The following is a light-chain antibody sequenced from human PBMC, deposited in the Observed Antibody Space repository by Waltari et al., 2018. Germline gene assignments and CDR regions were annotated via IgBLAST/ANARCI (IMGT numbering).Light chain of an antibody. CDR1: ETLLFSSNNKNY. CDR3: QQYFSTPWT. CDR2: WAS. Sequence: DIAMTQSPDSLAVSLGERATINCRSSETLLFSSNNKNYLAWYQQKPRQPPKLLIYWASTRASGVPDRFSGSGSGTDFTLTISSLQAEDVALYYCQQYFSTPWTFGQGTRVEIK. V-gene: IGKV4-1*01. J-gene: IGKJ1*01.